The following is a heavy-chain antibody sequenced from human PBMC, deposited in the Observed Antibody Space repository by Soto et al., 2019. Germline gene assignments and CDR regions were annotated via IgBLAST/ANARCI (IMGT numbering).Heavy chain of an antibody. J-gene: IGHJ3*02. CDR3: AKGRTRVLKLWSLWDHAFDI. CDR2: ISWNSDSI. D-gene: IGHD2-8*02. V-gene: IGHV3-9*01. CDR1: EFTFENYA. Sequence: EMQLVEYGGGLVQPGRSLRLSCAASEFTFENYAMHWVRQAPGKGLEWVSGISWNSDSIAYADSVKGRFTISRDNTKNSLYLQMNSLRAEDTAVYFCAKGRTRVLKLWSLWDHAFDILDQGTTVTVSS.